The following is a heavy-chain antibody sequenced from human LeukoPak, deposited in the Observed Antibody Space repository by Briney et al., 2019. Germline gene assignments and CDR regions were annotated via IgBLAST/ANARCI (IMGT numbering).Heavy chain of an antibody. CDR1: GGSFSGYY. Sequence: PSETLSLTCAVYGGSFSGYYWSWIRQPLGKGLEWIGEINHSGSTNYNPSLKSRVTVSVDTSKNQFSLKLSSVTAADTAVYYCASYGGNPYYYYYYMDVWGKGTTVTVSS. D-gene: IGHD4-23*01. V-gene: IGHV4-34*01. J-gene: IGHJ6*03. CDR2: INHSGST. CDR3: ASYGGNPYYYYYYMDV.